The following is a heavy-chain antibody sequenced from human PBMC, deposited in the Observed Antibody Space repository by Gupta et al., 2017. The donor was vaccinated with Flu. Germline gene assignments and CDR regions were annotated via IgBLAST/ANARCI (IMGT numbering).Heavy chain of an antibody. V-gene: IGHV3-30*03. CDR2: ISNDGSDK. Sequence: QVQLVESGGGVVQPGGSLRLSCVASGFTFSHYGIHWVRQVPVKGLEWVAVISNDGSDKYYADSVSGRFTISRDDSKNTVVLQMNSLRLEDTAVYYCGRAITAVEKTGTTFDPWGQGTLVTVSS. CDR3: GRAITAVEKTGTTFDP. CDR1: GFTFSHYG. D-gene: IGHD1-7*01. J-gene: IGHJ5*02.